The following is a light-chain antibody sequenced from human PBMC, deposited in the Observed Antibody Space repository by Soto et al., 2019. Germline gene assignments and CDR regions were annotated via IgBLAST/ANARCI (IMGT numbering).Light chain of an antibody. V-gene: IGKV3-20*01. CDR3: QQYGRSPRT. CDR1: QSVSSSY. CDR2: AAS. J-gene: IGKJ1*01. Sequence: EIVLTQSPGTLSLSPGERATLSCRASQSVSSSYLAWYQQQPGQAPRLLIYAASSRATGLPDRFSGSGAGTVFTITISRLEPEDFVVYYCQQYGRSPRTFGQGTKVEIK.